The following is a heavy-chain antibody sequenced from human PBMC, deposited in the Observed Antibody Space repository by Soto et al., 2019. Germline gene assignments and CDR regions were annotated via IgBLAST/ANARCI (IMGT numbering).Heavy chain of an antibody. Sequence: PGGSLRLSCAASGFTFSSYEMNWVRQAPGKGLEWVSYISSSGSTIYYADSVKGRFTISRDNAKNSLYLQMNSLRAEDTAVYYCARARGIAARPEIVVVVADTPENFDYWGQGTLVTVSS. J-gene: IGHJ4*02. V-gene: IGHV3-48*03. CDR1: GFTFSSYE. D-gene: IGHD2-15*01. CDR3: ARARGIAARPEIVVVVADTPENFDY. CDR2: ISSSGSTI.